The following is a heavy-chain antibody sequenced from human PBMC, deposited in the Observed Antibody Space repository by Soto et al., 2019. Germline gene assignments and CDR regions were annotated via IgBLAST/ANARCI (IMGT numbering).Heavy chain of an antibody. CDR2: IYHSGSS. V-gene: IGHV4-4*02. CDR3: ARQSFWSGFSSYGMDV. D-gene: IGHD3-3*01. Sequence: SETLSLTWAVSGGSITRGQWWSFFRQPPGKGREWIGEIYHSGSSNYNPSLNSRVTISVDKSKTQFSLRLSSVTAADTAVYYCARQSFWSGFSSYGMDVWGQGTTVTVSS. J-gene: IGHJ6*02. CDR1: GGSITRGQW.